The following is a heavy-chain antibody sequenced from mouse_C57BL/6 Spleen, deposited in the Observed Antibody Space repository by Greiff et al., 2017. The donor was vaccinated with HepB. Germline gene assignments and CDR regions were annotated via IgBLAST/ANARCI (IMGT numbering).Heavy chain of an antibody. Sequence: QVQLQQPGAELVRPGSSVKLSCKASGYTFTSYWMDWVKQRPGQGLEWIGNIYPSDSETHYNQKFKDKATLTVDKSSSTVYMELSSLTSEDSAVYYCARGGDYGSSYEDYWGQGTTLTVSS. CDR1: GYTFTSYW. J-gene: IGHJ2*01. CDR2: IYPSDSET. CDR3: ARGGDYGSSYEDY. V-gene: IGHV1-61*01. D-gene: IGHD1-1*01.